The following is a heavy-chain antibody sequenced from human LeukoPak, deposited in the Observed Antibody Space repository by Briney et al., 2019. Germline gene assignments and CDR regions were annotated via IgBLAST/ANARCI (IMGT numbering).Heavy chain of an antibody. V-gene: IGHV3-23*01. CDR1: GFTFSSYT. Sequence: GGSLRLSCAASGFTFSSYTMNWVRQAPGKGLEWVSAISGSGGSTYYADSVKGRFTISRDNSKNTLYLQMNSLRAEDTALYFCAKDWGAWLKSIDYWGQGTLVTVSS. CDR3: AKDWGAWLKSIDY. D-gene: IGHD5-24*01. CDR2: ISGSGGST. J-gene: IGHJ4*02.